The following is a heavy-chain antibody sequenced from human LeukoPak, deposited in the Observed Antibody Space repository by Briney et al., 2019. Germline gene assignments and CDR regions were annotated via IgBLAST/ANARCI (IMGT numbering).Heavy chain of an antibody. CDR1: GGSISSYY. D-gene: IGHD3-10*01. CDR2: VYYNGAT. V-gene: IGHV4-59*01. Sequence: SETLSLTCTVSGGSISSYYWNWIRQPPGKGMEYIGYVYYNGATDYNPSLKSRVTISVDTSKKQFSLRLSSVTAADTAVYYCARGFGYHLSGSYQDYWGPGTLVTVSS. J-gene: IGHJ4*02. CDR3: ARGFGYHLSGSYQDY.